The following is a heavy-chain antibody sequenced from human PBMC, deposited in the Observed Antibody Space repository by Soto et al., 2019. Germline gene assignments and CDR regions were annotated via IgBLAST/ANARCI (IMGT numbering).Heavy chain of an antibody. D-gene: IGHD2-15*01. V-gene: IGHV3-21*01. J-gene: IGHJ3*02. CDR3: ARDSRYCSGGSCGDAFDI. CDR2: ISSSSSYI. Sequence: GGSLRLSCAASGFTFSSYSMNWVRQAPGKGLEWVSSISSSSSYIYYADSVKGRFTISRDNAKNSLYLQMNSLRAEDTAVYYCARDSRYCSGGSCGDAFDIWGQGTMVTVSS. CDR1: GFTFSSYS.